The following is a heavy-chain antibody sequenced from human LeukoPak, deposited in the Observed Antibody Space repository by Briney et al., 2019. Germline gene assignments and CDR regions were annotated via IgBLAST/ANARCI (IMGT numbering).Heavy chain of an antibody. V-gene: IGHV4-39*07. CDR2: IYYTGST. CDR1: GDSISSSHY. J-gene: IGHJ5*02. CDR3: ASYGSGNFHWFDP. Sequence: SETLSLTCTVSGDSISSSHYWGWIRQPPGKGLELIASIYYTGSTYYNPSLESRVTISVDTSENQFSLKLSSVTAADTAVYYCASYGSGNFHWFDPWGQGTLVTVSS. D-gene: IGHD3-10*01.